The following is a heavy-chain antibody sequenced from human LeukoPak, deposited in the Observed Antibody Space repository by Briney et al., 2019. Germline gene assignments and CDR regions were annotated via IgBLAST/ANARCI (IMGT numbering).Heavy chain of an antibody. CDR3: AREPRGWYYFDY. D-gene: IGHD6-19*01. CDR1: GFTFSSYW. J-gene: IGHJ4*02. CDR2: TNSDGSST. V-gene: IGHV3-74*01. Sequence: GGSLRLSCAASGFTFSSYWMHWVRQVPGKGLVWVSHTNSDGSSTSYADSVKGRFTISRDNAENTLYLQMNSLRAEDTAVYYCAREPRGWYYFDYWGQGTLVTVSS.